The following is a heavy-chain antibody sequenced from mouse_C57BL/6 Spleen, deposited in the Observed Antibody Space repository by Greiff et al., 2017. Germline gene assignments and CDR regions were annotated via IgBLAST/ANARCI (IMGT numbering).Heavy chain of an antibody. J-gene: IGHJ3*01. D-gene: IGHD1-1*01. CDR2: IQPKSGST. Sequence: VQLQQPGAELVKPGASVKLSCKASGYTFTSYWMHWVKQRPGQGLEWIGMIQPKSGSTNYNEKFKSKDTLTGDKSYSTAYMQLSSLASEDSAVYYCTREYTTDWFAYWGQGTLVTVSA. V-gene: IGHV1-64*01. CDR1: GYTFTSYW. CDR3: TREYTTDWFAY.